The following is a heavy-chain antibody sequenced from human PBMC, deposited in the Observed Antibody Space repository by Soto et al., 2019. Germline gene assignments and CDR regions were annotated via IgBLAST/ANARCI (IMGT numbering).Heavy chain of an antibody. V-gene: IGHV3-74*01. CDR2: INSDGSST. Sequence: EVQLVESGGGLVQPGGSLRLSCAASGFTFSSYWMHWVRQAPGKGLVWVSRINSDGSSTSYADSVKGRFTISRDNAKNTVYLQLISLRAEDTAVYYCARDPTPTGQSNWYFDLWGRGTLGTVSS. J-gene: IGHJ2*01. D-gene: IGHD4-17*01. CDR3: ARDPTPTGQSNWYFDL. CDR1: GFTFSSYW.